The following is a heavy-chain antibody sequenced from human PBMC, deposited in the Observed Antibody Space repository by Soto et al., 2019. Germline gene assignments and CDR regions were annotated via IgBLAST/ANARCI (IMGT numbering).Heavy chain of an antibody. D-gene: IGHD6-19*01. CDR1: GYSFTSYW. CDR3: ATRSSGYYGTDDAFDI. J-gene: IGHJ3*02. V-gene: IGHV5-10-1*01. Sequence: GESLKISCKGSGYSFTSYWISWVRQMPGKGLEWMGRIDPSDSYTNYSPSFQGHVTISADKSISTAYLQWSSLKASDTAMYYCATRSSGYYGTDDAFDIWGQGTMVTVSS. CDR2: IDPSDSYT.